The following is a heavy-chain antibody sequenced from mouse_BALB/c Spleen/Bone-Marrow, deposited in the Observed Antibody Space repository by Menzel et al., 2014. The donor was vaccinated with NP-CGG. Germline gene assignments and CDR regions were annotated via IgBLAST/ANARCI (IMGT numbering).Heavy chain of an antibody. V-gene: IGHV4-1*02. J-gene: IGHJ1*01. CDR2: INPDSSTI. D-gene: IGHD1-2*01. CDR3: ARPGYYGYQDV. CDR1: GFDFSRYW. Sequence: VQLKQSGGGLVQPGGSLKLSCAASGFDFSRYWMTWVRQAPGKGLEWIGEINPDSSTINYTPSLKDKFIISRDNAKNTLYLQMSKVRSEDTALYYCARPGYYGYQDVWGAGTTVTVSS.